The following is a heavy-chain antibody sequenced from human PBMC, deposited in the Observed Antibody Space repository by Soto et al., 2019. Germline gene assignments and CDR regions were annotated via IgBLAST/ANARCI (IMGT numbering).Heavy chain of an antibody. CDR1: GGSISSSN. J-gene: IGHJ4*02. Sequence: LSLTCAVSGGSISSSNWWSWVRQPPGKGLEWVAVISYDGSNKYYADSVKGRFTISRDNSKNTLYLQMNSLRAEDTAVYYCARRRGGDRDGYNSYYFDYWGQGTLVTVSS. D-gene: IGHD5-12*01. CDR2: ISYDGSNK. V-gene: IGHV3-30-3*01. CDR3: ARRRGGDRDGYNSYYFDY.